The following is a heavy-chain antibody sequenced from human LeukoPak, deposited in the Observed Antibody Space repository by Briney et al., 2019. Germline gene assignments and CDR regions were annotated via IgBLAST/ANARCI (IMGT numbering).Heavy chain of an antibody. D-gene: IGHD3-16*01. CDR1: GGSLSSYY. CDR3: ARLRTGGQYYFDY. V-gene: IGHV4-4*07. Sequence: SETLSLTCTVSGGSLSSYYWSWIRQPAGKVLEWIGRIYPSGYTNHNPSLKSRVTMSVDTSKNQFSLKLSSVTAADTAVFYCARLRTGGQYYFDYWGQGTLVTVSS. CDR2: IYPSGYT. J-gene: IGHJ4*02.